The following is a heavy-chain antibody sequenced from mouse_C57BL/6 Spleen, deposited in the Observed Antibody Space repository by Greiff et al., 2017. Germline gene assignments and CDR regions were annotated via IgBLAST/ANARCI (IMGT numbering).Heavy chain of an antibody. CDR2: IYPRSGNT. V-gene: IGHV1-81*01. D-gene: IGHD1-1*01. CDR1: GYTFTSYG. Sequence: QVQLKQSGAELARPGASVKLSCKASGYTFTSYGISWVKQRTGQGLEWIGEIYPRSGNTYYNEKFKGKATLTADKSSSTAYMELRSLTSEDSAVYFCARWTITTVVATGFDYWGQGTTLTVSS. J-gene: IGHJ2*01. CDR3: ARWTITTVVATGFDY.